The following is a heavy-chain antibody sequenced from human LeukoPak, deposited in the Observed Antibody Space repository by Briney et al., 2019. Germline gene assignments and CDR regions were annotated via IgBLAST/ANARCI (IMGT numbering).Heavy chain of an antibody. V-gene: IGHV5-51*01. CDR2: IYPGDSDT. D-gene: IGHD3-22*01. CDR3: ARRERYYDSSGYYYTYYY. CDR1: GYSFTSYW. Sequence: GESLKISCKGSGYSFTSYWIGWVRQMPGKGLGWMGIIYPGDSDTRYSPSFQGQVTISADKSISTAYLQWSSLKASDTAMHYCARRERYYDSSGYYYTYYYWGQGTLVTVSS. J-gene: IGHJ4*02.